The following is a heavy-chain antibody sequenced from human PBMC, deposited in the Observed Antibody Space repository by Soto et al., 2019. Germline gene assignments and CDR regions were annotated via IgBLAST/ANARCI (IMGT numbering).Heavy chain of an antibody. CDR3: ARANSSGWSDFDY. D-gene: IGHD6-19*01. V-gene: IGHV3-23*01. Sequence: PRGSLSLSCAAYGFNFISYAMSWVRQAPGKGLEWVSAISGSGGSTSYAQKFQGRVTMTRDTSTSTVYMELSSLRSEDTAVYYCARANSSGWSDFDYWGQGTLVTVSS. CDR1: GFNFISYA. J-gene: IGHJ4*02. CDR2: ISGSGGST.